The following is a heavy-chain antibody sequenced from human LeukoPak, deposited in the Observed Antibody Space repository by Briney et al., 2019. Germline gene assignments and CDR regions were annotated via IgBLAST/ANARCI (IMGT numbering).Heavy chain of an antibody. J-gene: IGHJ4*02. CDR1: GFTFSSYT. Sequence: GGSLRLSCAASGFTFSSYTMNWVRQALGQGLEWVSTISDPHSGSQTHYADSVKGRFTISRDNSKNTMYLQMNSLRADDTAVYYCAKVGQLGFSNFDSWGQGTLVTVSS. CDR2: ISDPHSGSQT. CDR3: AKVGQLGFSNFDS. D-gene: IGHD5-18*01. V-gene: IGHV3-23*01.